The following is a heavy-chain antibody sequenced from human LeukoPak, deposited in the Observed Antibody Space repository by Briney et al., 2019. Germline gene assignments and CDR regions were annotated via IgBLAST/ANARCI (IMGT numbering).Heavy chain of an antibody. D-gene: IGHD6-13*01. Sequence: PGGSLRLSCSASGVTFTTYGMNWVRQAPGKGLEWVSGIGGSGTRTYYADSVKGRFTISRDNSKNTLYLQMNSLRAEDTAVYYCARDCCSEQHNWFDPWGQGTLVTVSS. CDR3: ARDCCSEQHNWFDP. V-gene: IGHV3-23*01. J-gene: IGHJ5*02. CDR2: IGGSGTRT. CDR1: GVTFTTYG.